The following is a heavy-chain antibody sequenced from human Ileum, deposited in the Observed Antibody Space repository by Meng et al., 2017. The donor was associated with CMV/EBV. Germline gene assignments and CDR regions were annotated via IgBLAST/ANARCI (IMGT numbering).Heavy chain of an antibody. J-gene: IGHJ4*02. Sequence: GESLKISCAASGFTFSSYWMSWVRQAPGKGLEWVANINQDGSEKYYVDSVKGRFTISRDNAKNSLYLQMNSLRAEDTAVYYCARDPHCGALDYWGQGTLVTVSS. CDR2: INQDGSEK. CDR3: ARDPHCGALDY. D-gene: IGHD2-21*01. V-gene: IGHV3-7*01. CDR1: GFTFSSYW.